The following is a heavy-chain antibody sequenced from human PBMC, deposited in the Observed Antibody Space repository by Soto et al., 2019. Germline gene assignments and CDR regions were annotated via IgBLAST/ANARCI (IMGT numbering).Heavy chain of an antibody. V-gene: IGHV4-4*02. CDR3: ARVRQGCSANNCYFDP. CDR1: GGSVRAPDW. J-gene: IGHJ5*01. D-gene: IGHD1-1*01. Sequence: SETLSLTCTLSGGSVRAPDWWNWVRQSPDKGLEWIAEVHISGHSNYNPSLRSRASVSIDSSKNQFYLNLNSVTAADTAIYYCARVRQGCSANNCYFDPWGQGTQVTVSS. CDR2: VHISGHS.